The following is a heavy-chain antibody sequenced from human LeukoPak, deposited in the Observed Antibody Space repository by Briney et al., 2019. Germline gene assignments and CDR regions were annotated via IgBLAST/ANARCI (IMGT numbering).Heavy chain of an antibody. D-gene: IGHD6-19*01. J-gene: IGHJ4*02. CDR1: GYTFSSYG. CDR3: AKTQSGSGWYPESVGPFDY. V-gene: IGHV3-30*02. Sequence: GGSLRLSCAASGYTFSSYGMHWVRQAPGKGLEWVAVIWYDGSNKYYADSVKGRFTISRDNSKNTLYLQMNSLRAEDTAVYYCAKTQSGSGWYPESVGPFDYWGQGTLVTVSS. CDR2: IWYDGSNK.